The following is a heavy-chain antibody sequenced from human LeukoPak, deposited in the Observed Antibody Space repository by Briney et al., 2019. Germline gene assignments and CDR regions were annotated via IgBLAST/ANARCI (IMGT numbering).Heavy chain of an antibody. CDR1: GYTFTSYY. Sequence: GASVKVSGKASGYTFTSYYMNWVRQAPGQGLEWIGIINPSGGSTSYAQKFQGRVTMTRDTSTSTVFMELCSLRSEDTAMYYCARAGRRRPPYSSSWYSENIFDYWGQGTLVTVSS. CDR2: INPSGGST. V-gene: IGHV1-46*01. CDR3: ARAGRRRPPYSSSWYSENIFDY. J-gene: IGHJ4*02. D-gene: IGHD6-13*01.